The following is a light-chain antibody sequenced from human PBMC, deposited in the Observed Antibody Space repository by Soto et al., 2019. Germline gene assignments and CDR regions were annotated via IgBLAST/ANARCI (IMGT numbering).Light chain of an antibody. J-gene: IGKJ1*01. Sequence: IQLTQSPSSLSASAGDIVTIICRASQGISNYLAWYQQKPGTAPKVLIYHASNLQSGVPSRFSGSGSGTEFTLTISSLKPDDFATYYCQKYNSYSFGQGTKVDI. CDR2: HAS. CDR1: QGISNY. CDR3: QKYNSYS. V-gene: IGKV1-5*02.